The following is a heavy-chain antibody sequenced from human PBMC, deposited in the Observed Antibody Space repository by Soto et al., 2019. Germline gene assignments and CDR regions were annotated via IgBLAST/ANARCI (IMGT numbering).Heavy chain of an antibody. CDR3: ARVSPRRGTPNWFDP. CDR2: IYYSGST. V-gene: IGHV4-59*01. J-gene: IGHJ5*02. Sequence: PSETLSLTCTVSSGSISSYYWSWIRQPPGKGLEWIGYIYYSGSTNYNPSLKSRVTISVDTSKNQFSLKLSSVTAADTAVYYCARVSPRRGTPNWFDPWGQGTLVTVSS. CDR1: SGSISSYY. D-gene: IGHD3-10*01.